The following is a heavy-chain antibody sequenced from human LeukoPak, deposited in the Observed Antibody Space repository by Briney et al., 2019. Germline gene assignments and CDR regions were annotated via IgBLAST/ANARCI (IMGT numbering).Heavy chain of an antibody. Sequence: ASVKVSCKASGYTFTSYAMHWVRQAPGQRLEWMGWINAGNGNTKYSQKFQGRVTITRDTSASTAYMELSSLRSEDTAVYYCTREHHDSSGYYSIFWFDPWGRGTLVTVSS. CDR2: INAGNGNT. CDR1: GYTFTSYA. CDR3: TREHHDSSGYYSIFWFDP. V-gene: IGHV1-3*01. J-gene: IGHJ5*02. D-gene: IGHD3-22*01.